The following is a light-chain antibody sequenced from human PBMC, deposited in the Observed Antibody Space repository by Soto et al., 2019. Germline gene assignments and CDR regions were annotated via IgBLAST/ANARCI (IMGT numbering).Light chain of an antibody. J-gene: IGKJ2*01. V-gene: IGKV3-20*01. CDR2: GSS. CDR1: QSIGISS. CDR3: QQYGSAPYT. Sequence: EIVLTQSPGTLSLSPGERATLSCRASQSIGISSLDWYHHKPGQSPRLLIYGSSNRATGVPDRFRGSGSGTDFTLIISGLEPEDFGVYYCQQYGSAPYTFGQGTKLEIK.